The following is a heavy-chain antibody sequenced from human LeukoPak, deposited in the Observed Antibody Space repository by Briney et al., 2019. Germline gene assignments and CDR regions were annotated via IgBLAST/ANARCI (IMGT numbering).Heavy chain of an antibody. D-gene: IGHD3-22*01. CDR2: INHSGST. CDR3: ARGRAYYYDSSGYYRYFQH. Sequence: PSETLSLTCAVYGGSFSGYYWSWIRQPPGKGLEWIGEINHSGSTNYNPSLKSRVTISVDTSKNQFSLKLSSVTAADTAMYYCARGRAYYYDSSGYYRYFQHWGQGTLVTVSS. V-gene: IGHV4-34*01. CDR1: GGSFSGYY. J-gene: IGHJ1*01.